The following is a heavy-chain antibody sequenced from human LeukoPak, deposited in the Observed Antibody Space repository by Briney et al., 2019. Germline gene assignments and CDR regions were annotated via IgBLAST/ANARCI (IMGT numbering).Heavy chain of an antibody. V-gene: IGHV4-39*07. Sequence: SETLSLTCTVSGGPISSSSYYWGWIRQPPGKGLEWIGSIYYSGSTYYNPSLKSRVTISVDTSKNQFSLKLGSVTAADTAVYYCARAERYYDSSGPGYWGQGTLVTVSS. CDR2: IYYSGST. D-gene: IGHD3-22*01. J-gene: IGHJ4*02. CDR3: ARAERYYDSSGPGY. CDR1: GGPISSSSYY.